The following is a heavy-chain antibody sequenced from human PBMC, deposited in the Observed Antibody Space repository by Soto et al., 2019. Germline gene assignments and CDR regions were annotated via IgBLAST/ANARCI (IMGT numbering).Heavy chain of an antibody. J-gene: IGHJ4*02. Sequence: GGSPRLSCSASGLIFSDYAMSWVRQAPGKGLECVACISGSGGDTFYADSVKGRFTISRDNSKNTLSLHMNSLRVDDTAVYFCAKDRFGIVGPVDYWGQGTLVTVSS. D-gene: IGHD1-26*01. CDR3: AKDRFGIVGPVDY. V-gene: IGHV3-23*01. CDR1: GLIFSDYA. CDR2: ISGSGGDT.